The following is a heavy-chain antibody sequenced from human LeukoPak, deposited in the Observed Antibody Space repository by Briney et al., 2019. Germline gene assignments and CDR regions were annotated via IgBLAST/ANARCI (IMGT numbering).Heavy chain of an antibody. CDR2: ISGSGGST. Sequence: PGGSLRLSCAASGFTVSRYAMTWVRQVPGKGLECVSSISGSGGSTYYADSVKGRFTISRDNSNNTLYLQMHSLSAEETAVYYCAHTAPAAIYWFGPWGQGTLVTVSS. D-gene: IGHD2-2*02. CDR3: AHTAPAAIYWFGP. CDR1: GFTVSRYA. V-gene: IGHV3-23*01. J-gene: IGHJ5*02.